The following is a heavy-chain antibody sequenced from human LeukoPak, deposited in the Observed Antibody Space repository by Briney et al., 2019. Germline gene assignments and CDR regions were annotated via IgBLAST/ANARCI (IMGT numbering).Heavy chain of an antibody. V-gene: IGHV3-48*01. Sequence: GGSLRLSCAASGFTFSSYSMNWVRQAPGKGLEWVSYISSSSSTIYYADSVKGRFTISRDNAKNSLYLQMNSLRAEDTAVYYCARDDPYCSSTSCYPNWFDPWGQGTLVTVSS. D-gene: IGHD2-2*01. J-gene: IGHJ5*02. CDR3: ARDDPYCSSTSCYPNWFDP. CDR1: GFTFSSYS. CDR2: ISSSSSTI.